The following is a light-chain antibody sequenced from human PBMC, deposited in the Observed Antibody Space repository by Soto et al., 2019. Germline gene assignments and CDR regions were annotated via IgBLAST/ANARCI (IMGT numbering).Light chain of an antibody. V-gene: IGKV3-15*01. CDR3: QQYNNWPPIT. CDR2: DTS. J-gene: IGKJ5*01. CDR1: QSVSIK. Sequence: EIVMTQSTSTLSVAPWERATLSFVASQSVSIKLAWYQQKPGQAPRLLIYDTSTRATGIPARFSGSGSGTEFTLTISSLQSEDFAVYYCQQYNNWPPITFGQGTRLEVK.